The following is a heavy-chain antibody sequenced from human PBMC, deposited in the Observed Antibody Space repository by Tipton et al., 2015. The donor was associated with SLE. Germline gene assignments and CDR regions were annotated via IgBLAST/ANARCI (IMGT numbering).Heavy chain of an antibody. CDR1: GGSISRGSYY. D-gene: IGHD3-3*01. J-gene: IGHJ5*02. CDR2: IYTSGST. V-gene: IGHV4-61*02. Sequence: LRLSCTVSGGSISRGSYYWSWIRQPAGKGLEWIGRIYTSGSTNYNPSLKSRVTISVDTSKNQFSLKLSSATAADTAVYYCARDDFWSGREWFDPWGQGTLVTVSS. CDR3: ARDDFWSGREWFDP.